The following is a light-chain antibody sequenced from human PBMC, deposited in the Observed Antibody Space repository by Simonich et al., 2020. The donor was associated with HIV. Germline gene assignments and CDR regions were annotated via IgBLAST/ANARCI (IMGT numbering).Light chain of an antibody. Sequence: EIVLTQSPDFQSVTPKKKLTITCLASKSIGSSIHWYQHKPDQSPKLLIKYASQSLSGVPSRFSGGGSGTDFTLTINSLEDEDAATYYCHQSSSLPFTFGPGTKVDIK. CDR2: YAS. CDR1: KSIGSS. V-gene: IGKV6-21*01. J-gene: IGKJ3*01. CDR3: HQSSSLPFT.